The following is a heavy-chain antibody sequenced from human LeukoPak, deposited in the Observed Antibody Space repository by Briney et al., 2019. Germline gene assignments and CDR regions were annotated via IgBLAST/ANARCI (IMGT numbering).Heavy chain of an antibody. D-gene: IGHD3-10*01. J-gene: IGHJ4*02. CDR2: IYHSGST. CDR3: ARTVIGGSGSLPFDY. CDR1: GGSISSSNW. V-gene: IGHV4-4*02. Sequence: NPSETLSLTCAVSGGSISSSNWWSWVRQPPGKGLEWIGEIYHSGSTNYNPSLKSRVTISVDKSKNQLSLKLSSVTAADTAVYYCARTVIGGSGSLPFDYWGQGTLVTVSS.